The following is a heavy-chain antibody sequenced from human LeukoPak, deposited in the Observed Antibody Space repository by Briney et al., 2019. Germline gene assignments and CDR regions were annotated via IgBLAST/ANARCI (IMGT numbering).Heavy chain of an antibody. V-gene: IGHV4-61*02. CDR2: IYTSGST. CDR1: GGSISSGSYY. D-gene: IGHD1-26*01. CDR3: ARDHSGSYGY. Sequence: PSQTLSLTCTISGGSISSGSYYWSWIRQPAGKGLEWIGRIYTSGSTNYNPSLKSRVTISVDTSKNQFSLKLSSVTAADTAVYYCARDHSGSYGYWGQGTLVTVSS. J-gene: IGHJ4*02.